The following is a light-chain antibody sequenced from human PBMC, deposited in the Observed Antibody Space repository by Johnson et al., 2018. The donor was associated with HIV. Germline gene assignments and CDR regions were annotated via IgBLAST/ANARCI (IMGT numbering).Light chain of an antibody. CDR1: SSNIGNNY. V-gene: IGLV1-51*02. Sequence: QSVLTQPPSVSAAPGQKVTISCSGSSSNIGNNYVSWYQQLPRGAPKLLIYENNKRPSGIPDRFSGSQSGTSATLDITGLQSGDEADYYCGTWDTSLTTGGVFGTGTKVTVL. CDR3: GTWDTSLTTGGV. CDR2: ENN. J-gene: IGLJ1*01.